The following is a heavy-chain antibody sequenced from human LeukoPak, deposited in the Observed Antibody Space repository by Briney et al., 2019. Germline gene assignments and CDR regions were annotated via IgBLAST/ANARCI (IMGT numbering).Heavy chain of an antibody. CDR3: ARGVVVVAALVQYYYYGMDV. Sequence: SVKVSCKASGGSFRSYAISWVRQAPGQGLEWMGEIIPMFGTTHYAQKFQGRVTVPADESTRTAYMELSSLRSEDTAVYYCARGVVVVAALVQYYYYGMDVWGQGTTVTVSS. D-gene: IGHD2-15*01. CDR2: IIPMFGTT. CDR1: GGSFRSYA. V-gene: IGHV1-69*13. J-gene: IGHJ6*02.